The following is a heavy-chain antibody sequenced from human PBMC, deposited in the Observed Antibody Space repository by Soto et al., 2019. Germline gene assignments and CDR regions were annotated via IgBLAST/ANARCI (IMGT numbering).Heavy chain of an antibody. D-gene: IGHD5-12*01. J-gene: IGHJ5*02. CDR3: ARDPRGSIVATTTRWFDP. CDR2: IWYDGSNI. CDR1: GFTFSRYG. Sequence: QVHLVESGGGMVQTGRSLRLSCVASGFTFSRYGMHWVRQAPGKGLEWVAVIWYDGSNIFYGDSVKGRFTVSRDNSKNTSYLQMNSLRGEDTAMYYCARDPRGSIVATTTRWFDPWGQGTLVTVSS. V-gene: IGHV3-33*01.